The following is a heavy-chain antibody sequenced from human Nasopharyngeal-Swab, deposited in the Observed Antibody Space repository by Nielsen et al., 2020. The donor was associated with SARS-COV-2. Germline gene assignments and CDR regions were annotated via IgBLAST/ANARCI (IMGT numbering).Heavy chain of an antibody. CDR3: AKAWGSYRNYFDY. J-gene: IGHJ4*02. Sequence: GGSLRLSCAASGFTFSNAWMSWVRQAPGKGPEWVSAISGSGGSTYYADSVKGRFTISRDNSKNTLYLQMSSLRAEDTAVYYCAKAWGSYRNYFDYWGQGTLVTVSS. CDR2: ISGSGGST. V-gene: IGHV3-23*01. D-gene: IGHD3-16*02. CDR1: GFTFSNAW.